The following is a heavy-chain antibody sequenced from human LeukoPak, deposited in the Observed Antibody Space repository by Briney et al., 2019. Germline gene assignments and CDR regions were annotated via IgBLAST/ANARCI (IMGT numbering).Heavy chain of an antibody. CDR2: ISSSSSYI. CDR3: AKATTTAPIDY. J-gene: IGHJ4*02. D-gene: IGHD4-17*01. CDR1: GFTFSSYS. Sequence: GGSLRLSCAASGFTFSSYSMNWVRQAPGKGLEWVSSISSSSSYIYYADSVKGRFTISRHNSKNTLYLQMNSLRAEDTAVYYCAKATTTAPIDYWGQGTLVTVSS. V-gene: IGHV3-21*04.